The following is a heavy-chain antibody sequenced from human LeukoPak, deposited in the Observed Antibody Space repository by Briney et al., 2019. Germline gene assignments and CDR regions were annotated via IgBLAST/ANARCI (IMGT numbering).Heavy chain of an antibody. J-gene: IGHJ4*02. CDR1: GYSLINHW. CDR2: IYPGNADA. CDR3: ARQGSYDNSGYSFDS. D-gene: IGHD3-22*01. V-gene: IGHV5-51*01. Sequence: GESLKISCKASGYSLINHWICWVRQMPGKGLDWMGIIYPGNADATYSPSFQGQVTISADKSTTTVYLQWSSLKASDTAMYYCARQGSYDNSGYSFDSWGQGTLVTVSS.